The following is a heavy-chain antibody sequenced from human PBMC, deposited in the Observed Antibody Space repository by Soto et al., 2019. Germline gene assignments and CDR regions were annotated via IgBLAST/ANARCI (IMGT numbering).Heavy chain of an antibody. Sequence: QVQLVQSGAEVKKPGSSVKVSCKASGGTFSSYAISWVRQAPGQGLEWMGGIIPIFGTANYAQKFQGRVTITADESTSTAYMELSSLRSEDTAVYYCAREREGILVVPAAMDYYYGMDVWGQGTTVTVSS. D-gene: IGHD2-2*01. J-gene: IGHJ6*02. CDR1: GGTFSSYA. V-gene: IGHV1-69*01. CDR3: AREREGILVVPAAMDYYYGMDV. CDR2: IIPIFGTA.